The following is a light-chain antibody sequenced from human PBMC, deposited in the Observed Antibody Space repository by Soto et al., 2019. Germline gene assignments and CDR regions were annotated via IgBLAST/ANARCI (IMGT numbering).Light chain of an antibody. CDR2: DNN. Sequence: QSVLTQPPSVSAAPGQKVTISCSGSSSNIGNNYVSWYQQLPGTAPKLLIYDNNKGPSGIPDRFSGSKSGTSATLGITGLQTGDEADYYCGTWDSSLSAYVFGTATKLTVL. V-gene: IGLV1-51*01. J-gene: IGLJ1*01. CDR1: SSNIGNNY. CDR3: GTWDSSLSAYV.